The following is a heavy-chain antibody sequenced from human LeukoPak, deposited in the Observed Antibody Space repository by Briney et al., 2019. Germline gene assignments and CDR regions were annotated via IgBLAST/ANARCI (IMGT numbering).Heavy chain of an antibody. CDR1: GFTFSSYW. V-gene: IGHV3-7*02. CDR3: ARVRGDYGGITDY. J-gene: IGHJ4*02. D-gene: IGHD4-23*01. Sequence: GGSLRLSCAASGFTFSSYWMTWVRQAPGKGLEWVANIKQDGSDKYYVDSVKGRFTISRDNAKNSLYLQLNSLRVDDTAVYYCARVRGDYGGITDYWGQGTLVTVSS. CDR2: IKQDGSDK.